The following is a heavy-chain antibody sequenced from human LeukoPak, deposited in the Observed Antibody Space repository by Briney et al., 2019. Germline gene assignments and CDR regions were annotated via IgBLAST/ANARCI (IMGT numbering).Heavy chain of an antibody. CDR2: IIPIFGTA. Sequence: GASVKVSCKASGGTFSSYAISWVRQAPGQGLEWMGGIIPIFGTANYAQKFQGRVTITTDESTSTAYMELSSLRSEDTAVYYCARGMGGRRWLQLDYWGQGTLVTVSS. J-gene: IGHJ4*02. CDR1: GGTFSSYA. D-gene: IGHD5-24*01. V-gene: IGHV1-69*05. CDR3: ARGMGGRRWLQLDY.